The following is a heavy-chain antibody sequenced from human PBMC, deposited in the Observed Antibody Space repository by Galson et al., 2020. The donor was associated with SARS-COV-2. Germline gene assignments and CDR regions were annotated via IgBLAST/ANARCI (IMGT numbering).Heavy chain of an antibody. V-gene: IGHV3-9*01. Sequence: GGSLRLSCAASGFTFDDYAMHWVRQPPGKGLEWVSGISWNSGSIGYADSVKGRFTISRDNAKNSLYLQMNSLRAEDTALYYCAKDPSYSSSESWFDPWGQGTLVTVSS. CDR2: ISWNSGSI. CDR3: AKDPSYSSSESWFDP. D-gene: IGHD6-6*01. CDR1: GFTFDDYA. J-gene: IGHJ5*02.